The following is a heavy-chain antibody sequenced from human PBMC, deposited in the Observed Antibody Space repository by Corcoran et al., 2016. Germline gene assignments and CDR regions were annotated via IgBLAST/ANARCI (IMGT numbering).Heavy chain of an antibody. D-gene: IGHD3-16*02. CDR2: IKSKTDGGTA. CDR1: GFTFSNAW. CDR3: TSHHSYYAYMWGNYRPDY. J-gene: IGHJ4*02. V-gene: IGHV3-15*01. Sequence: EVQRVESGGGLVKPGGSLRLSCAASGFTFSNAWMSWVRQAPGKGLEWVGRIKSKTDGGTADYAAPVKGRFTISRDDSKNTLFLQMDSLKTEDTAVYYCTSHHSYYAYMWGNYRPDYWGRGTLVTVSS.